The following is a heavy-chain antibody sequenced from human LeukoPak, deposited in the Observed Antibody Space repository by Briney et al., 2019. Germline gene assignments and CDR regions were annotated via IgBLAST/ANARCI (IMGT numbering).Heavy chain of an antibody. J-gene: IGHJ4*02. CDR3: AVLYSSGWYSFDY. V-gene: IGHV3-21*01. D-gene: IGHD6-19*01. CDR2: ISSSSSYI. CDR1: GFTFSSYS. Sequence: GSLRLSCAASGFTFSSYSMNWVRQAPGKGLEWVSSISSSSSYIYYADSVKGRFTISRDNAKNSLYLQMNSLRAEDTAVYYCAVLYSSGWYSFDYWGQGTLVTVSS.